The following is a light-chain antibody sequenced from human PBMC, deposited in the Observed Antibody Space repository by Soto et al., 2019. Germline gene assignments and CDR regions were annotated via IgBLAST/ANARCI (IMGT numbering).Light chain of an antibody. CDR3: QLYDNLLLT. J-gene: IGKJ4*01. CDR1: QGIRND. V-gene: IGKV1-33*01. CDR2: DAS. Sequence: IQMTQSPSSLSASVGDRVTITCRASQGIRNDLGWYQQKPGQAPKLLIYDASNLDTGVPSRFSGSGSGTEFTSTISSLQPEDVATYYCQLYDNLLLTFAGGTKVDIK.